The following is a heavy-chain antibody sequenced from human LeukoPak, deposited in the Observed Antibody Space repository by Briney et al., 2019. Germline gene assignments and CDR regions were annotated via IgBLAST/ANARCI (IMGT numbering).Heavy chain of an antibody. D-gene: IGHD2-2*01. CDR1: GGSFSGYY. Sequence: SETLSLTCAVDGGSFSGYYWSWIRQPPGKGLEWIGEINHSGSTNYNPSLKSRVTISVDTSKNQFSLKLSSVTAADTAVYYCARVVWRDIVVVPAAPFDYWGQGTLVTVSS. V-gene: IGHV4-34*01. CDR3: ARVVWRDIVVVPAAPFDY. J-gene: IGHJ4*02. CDR2: INHSGST.